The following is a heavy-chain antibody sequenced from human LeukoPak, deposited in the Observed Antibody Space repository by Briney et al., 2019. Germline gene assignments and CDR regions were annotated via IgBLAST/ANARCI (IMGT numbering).Heavy chain of an antibody. Sequence: SETLSLTCTVSGGSISDYYWTWIRQPPGKGLEWIGYIYCNGNTVYSPSLNSRASISLDTSKNQFFLRLTSVIAADTAMYYCARTSRHYYNSGSDVAPWPAEMDVWGQGTTVTVSS. D-gene: IGHD3-10*01. CDR1: GGSISDYY. CDR3: ARTSRHYYNSGSDVAPWPAEMDV. V-gene: IGHV4-59*01. J-gene: IGHJ6*02. CDR2: IYCNGNT.